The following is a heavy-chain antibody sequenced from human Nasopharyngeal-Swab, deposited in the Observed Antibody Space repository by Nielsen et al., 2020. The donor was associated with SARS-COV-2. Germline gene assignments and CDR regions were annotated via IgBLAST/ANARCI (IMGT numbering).Heavy chain of an antibody. J-gene: IGHJ3*02. CDR1: GGSISSYY. CDR2: IYYSGST. V-gene: IGHV4-59*01. CDR3: ARDSSSSWLDAFDI. D-gene: IGHD6-13*01. Sequence: SETLSLTCTVSGGSISSYYWSWIRQPPGKGLEWIGYIYYSGSTNYNPSLKSRVTISVDTSKNQFSLKLSSVTAADTAVYYCARDSSSSWLDAFDIWGQGTMVTASS.